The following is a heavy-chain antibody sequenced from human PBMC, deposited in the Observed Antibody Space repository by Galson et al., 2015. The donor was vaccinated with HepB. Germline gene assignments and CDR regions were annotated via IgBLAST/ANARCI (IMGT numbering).Heavy chain of an antibody. CDR1: GFTFSTFT. J-gene: IGHJ4*02. D-gene: IGHD6-19*01. CDR2: ISSSGKYT. V-gene: IGHV3-21*01. Sequence: SLRLSCAASGFTFSTFTMIWVRQAPGKGLEWVSSISSSGKYTHHADSQTGRFTISRDNAKNSLYLQVDSLSAEDTAVYYCAREGYSSGWSESYFDYWGPGTLVTVSS. CDR3: AREGYSSGWSESYFDY.